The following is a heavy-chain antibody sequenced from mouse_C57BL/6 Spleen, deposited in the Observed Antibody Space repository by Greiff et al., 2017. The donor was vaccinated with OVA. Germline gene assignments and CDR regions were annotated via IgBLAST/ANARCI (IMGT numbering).Heavy chain of an antibody. D-gene: IGHD2-3*01. CDR1: GYTFTDYY. V-gene: IGHV1-26*01. CDR2: INPNNGGT. Sequence: EVQLQQSGPELVKPGASVKISCKASGYTFTDYYMNWVKQSHGKSLEWIGDINPNNGGTSYNQKFKGKATLTVDKSSSTAYMELRSLTSEDSAVYYCASILDGYHPYYAMDYWGQGTSVTVSS. J-gene: IGHJ4*01. CDR3: ASILDGYHPYYAMDY.